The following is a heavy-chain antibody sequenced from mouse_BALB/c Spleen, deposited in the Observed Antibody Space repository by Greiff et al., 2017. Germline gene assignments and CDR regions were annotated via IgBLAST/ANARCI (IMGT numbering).Heavy chain of an antibody. CDR1: GYTFTDYE. CDR3: TNYGNYFYDAMDY. J-gene: IGHJ4*01. V-gene: IGHV1-15*01. CDR2: IDPETGGT. Sequence: VQLQQSGAELVRPGASVTLSCKASGYTFTDYEMHWVKQTPVHGLEWIGAIDPETGGTAYNQKFKGKATLTADKSSSTAYMELRSLTSEDSAVYYCTNYGNYFYDAMDYWGQGTSVTVSS. D-gene: IGHD2-1*01.